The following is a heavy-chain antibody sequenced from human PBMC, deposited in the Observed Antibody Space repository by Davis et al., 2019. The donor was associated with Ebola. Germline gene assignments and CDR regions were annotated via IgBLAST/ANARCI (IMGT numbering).Heavy chain of an antibody. V-gene: IGHV4-39*01. J-gene: IGHJ6*02. D-gene: IGHD5-12*01. Sequence: SETLSLTCTVSGGSIISSSSYWGWIRQPPRKGLEWIGSIYYSGITYYNPSLKSRVTISVDTSKNQFSLKLRSVTAADTAVYYCARFLIVATKCGMDVWGQGTTVTVSS. CDR3: ARFLIVATKCGMDV. CDR2: IYYSGIT. CDR1: GGSIISSSSY.